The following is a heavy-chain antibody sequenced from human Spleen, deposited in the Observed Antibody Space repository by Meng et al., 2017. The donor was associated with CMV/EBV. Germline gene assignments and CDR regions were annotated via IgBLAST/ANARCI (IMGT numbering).Heavy chain of an antibody. V-gene: IGHV4-61*01. Sequence: SETLSLTCTVSGGSVSSGSYYWSWIRQPPGKGLEWIGYIYYSGSTNYNPSLKSRVTISVDTSKNQFSLKLSSVTAADTALYYCARDAGYCSSTSCYPFDSWGQGTLVTVSS. CDR3: ARDAGYCSSTSCYPFDS. CDR2: IYYSGST. D-gene: IGHD2-2*01. CDR1: GGSVSSGSYY. J-gene: IGHJ4*02.